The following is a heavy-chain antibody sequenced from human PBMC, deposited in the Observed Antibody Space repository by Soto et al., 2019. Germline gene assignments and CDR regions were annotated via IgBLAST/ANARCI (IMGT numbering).Heavy chain of an antibody. D-gene: IGHD3-16*01. CDR3: ARDIGFDYVN. CDR1: GFNVMSYW. Sequence: PGGSLRLSCAVSGFNVMSYWMSWVRQAPGKGLEWVASVKEDGSELYYLHSVRGRFSISRDSAGNALHLTMNYSSAEDTGVYFCARDIGFDYVNWGQGIPVTVSS. V-gene: IGHV3-7*01. J-gene: IGHJ4*02. CDR2: VKEDGSEL.